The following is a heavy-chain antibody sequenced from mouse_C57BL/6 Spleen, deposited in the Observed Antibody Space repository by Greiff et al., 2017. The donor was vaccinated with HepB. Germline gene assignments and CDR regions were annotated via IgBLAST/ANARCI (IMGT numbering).Heavy chain of an antibody. CDR3: ARVSLAYSNYGYFDY. J-gene: IGHJ2*01. D-gene: IGHD2-5*01. CDR2: INPNNGGT. CDR1: GYTFTDYY. Sequence: VQLQQSGPELVKPGASVKISCKASGYTFTDYYMNWVKQSHGKSLEWIGDINPNNGGTSYNQKFKGKATLTVDKSSSTAYMELRSLTSEDSAVYYCARVSLAYSNYGYFDYWGQGTTLTVSS. V-gene: IGHV1-26*01.